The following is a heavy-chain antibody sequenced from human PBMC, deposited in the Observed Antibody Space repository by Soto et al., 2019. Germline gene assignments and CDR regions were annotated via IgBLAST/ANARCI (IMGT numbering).Heavy chain of an antibody. CDR2: INHSGST. CDR1: GGSFSGYY. J-gene: IGHJ4*02. V-gene: IGHV4-34*01. Sequence: QVQLQQWGAGLLKPSETLSLTCAVYGGSFSGYYWSWIRQPPGKGLEWIGEINHSGSTNYNPSLKXRXXISVDTSKNQFSLKLSSVTAADTAVYYCARGVGGYWGQGTLVTVSS. D-gene: IGHD1-26*01. CDR3: ARGVGGY.